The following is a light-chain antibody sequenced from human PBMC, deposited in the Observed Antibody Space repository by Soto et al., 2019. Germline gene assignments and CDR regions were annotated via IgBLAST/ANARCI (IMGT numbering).Light chain of an antibody. J-gene: IGLJ1*01. Sequence: QSALTQPASVSGSPGQSITISCTGTSSDVGGYNYVSWYQQHPGKAPKLMIYDVSNRPPGVSNRFSGSKSGNTASLTISGLQAEDEADYYCNSYTSSSTYVFGTGTKVTGL. CDR3: NSYTSSSTYV. CDR2: DVS. CDR1: SSDVGGYNY. V-gene: IGLV2-14*01.